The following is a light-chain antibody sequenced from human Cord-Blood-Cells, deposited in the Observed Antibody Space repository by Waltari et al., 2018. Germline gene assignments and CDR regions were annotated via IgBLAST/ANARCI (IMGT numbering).Light chain of an antibody. Sequence: EIVLTQSPATLSLSPGERATLSCRASQSVSSYLAWYQQKPGQAPRLLIYNASNSATGVPARFRGSGSGTDFTLTISSREPEDFAVYYCQQRSNWPPLTFGGGTKVEIK. V-gene: IGKV3-11*01. CDR3: QQRSNWPPLT. CDR2: NAS. J-gene: IGKJ4*01. CDR1: QSVSSY.